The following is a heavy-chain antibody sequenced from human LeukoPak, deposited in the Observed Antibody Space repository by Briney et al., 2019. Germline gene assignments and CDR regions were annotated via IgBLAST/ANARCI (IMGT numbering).Heavy chain of an antibody. CDR2: ICPGDSDT. V-gene: IGHV5-51*01. D-gene: IGHD4-23*01. Sequence: GESLKISCKGSGYGFSSYWIGWVRQMPGKGLEYMGIICPGDSDTRYSQSFQGQVTISADESITTAYLQWSSLKASDTAMYYCARHTTVGGSLGFDYWGQGTLVSVSS. CDR3: ARHTTVGGSLGFDY. J-gene: IGHJ4*02. CDR1: GYGFSSYW.